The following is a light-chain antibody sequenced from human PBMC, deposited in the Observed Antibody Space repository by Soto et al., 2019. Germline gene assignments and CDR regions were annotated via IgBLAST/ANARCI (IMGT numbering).Light chain of an antibody. J-gene: IGKJ2*01. CDR3: QQYKSWPYT. CDR1: ESVTNY. V-gene: IGKV3-11*01. CDR2: DVS. Sequence: EIVLTQSPATLSLSPGERGTLSCRASESVTNYLAWYQQKPGQAPRLLVYDVSNRATGIPARFSGSGSGTEFTLTISSLQSEDFAVYYCQQYKSWPYTFGQGTKLDIK.